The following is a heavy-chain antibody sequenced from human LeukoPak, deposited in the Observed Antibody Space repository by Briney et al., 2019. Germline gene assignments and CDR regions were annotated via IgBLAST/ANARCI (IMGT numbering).Heavy chain of an antibody. D-gene: IGHD2-15*01. J-gene: IGHJ4*02. CDR3: VRQVAAAARSFDY. Sequence: GESLKISCRGSGYSFPSYWIGWVRQMPGRGLEWMGIIYPGDSDTKYSPSFQGQVTISADRSISTTYLQWSSLKASDTAMYYCVRQVAAAARSFDYWGQGTLVTVSS. CDR1: GYSFPSYW. CDR2: IYPGDSDT. V-gene: IGHV5-51*01.